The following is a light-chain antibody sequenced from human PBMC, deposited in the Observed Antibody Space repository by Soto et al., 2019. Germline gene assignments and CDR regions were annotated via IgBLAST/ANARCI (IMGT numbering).Light chain of an antibody. CDR1: SSDVGGYNY. J-gene: IGLJ3*02. Sequence: QSALTQPPSASGSPGQSVTISCTGTSSDVGGYNYVSWYQQHPSKAPKLMIYEVSKRPSGVPDRFSGSKSGNTASLTVSGLQAEDEADYYCTSYAGDTSLGVLGGGTKLTVL. V-gene: IGLV2-8*01. CDR3: TSYAGDTSLGV. CDR2: EVS.